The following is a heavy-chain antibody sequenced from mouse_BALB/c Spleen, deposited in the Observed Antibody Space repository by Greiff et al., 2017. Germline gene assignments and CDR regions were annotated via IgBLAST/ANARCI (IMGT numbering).Heavy chain of an antibody. D-gene: IGHD4-1*01. J-gene: IGHJ3*01. CDR3: ARASNWEREWFAY. CDR1: GFSLTSYG. V-gene: IGHV2-2*02. Sequence: QVQLKESGPGLVQPSQSLSITCTVSGFSLTSYGVHWVRQSPGKGLEWLGVIWSGGSTDYNAAFISRLSISKDNSKSQVFFKMNSLQANDTAIYYCARASNWEREWFAYWGQGTLVTVSA. CDR2: IWSGGST.